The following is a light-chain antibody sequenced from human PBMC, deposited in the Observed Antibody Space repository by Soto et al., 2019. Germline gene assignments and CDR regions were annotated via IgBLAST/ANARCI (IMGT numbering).Light chain of an antibody. Sequence: QSALTQPASVSGSPGQSITISCTGTSSDVGDYNYVSWYQQHPGKAPKLMIYDVSNRPSGVSNRFSGSKSGNTASLTISGLQAEDEADYYCSSYTSSYTLLVFGTGTKVTVL. CDR2: DVS. J-gene: IGLJ1*01. CDR1: SSDVGDYNY. CDR3: SSYTSSYTLLV. V-gene: IGLV2-14*01.